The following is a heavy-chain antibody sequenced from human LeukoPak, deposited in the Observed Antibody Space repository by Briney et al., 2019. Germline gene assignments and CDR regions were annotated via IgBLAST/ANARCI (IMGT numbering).Heavy chain of an antibody. J-gene: IGHJ4*02. V-gene: IGHV4-34*01. CDR2: INHSGST. Sequence: SETLSLTCAVYGGSFSGYYWSWIRQPPGKGLEWIGEINHSGSTNYNPSLKSRVTISVDTSKNQFSLKLSSVTAADTAVYYCARDRHYSSSWIHLDYWGQGTLVTVSS. D-gene: IGHD6-13*01. CDR1: GGSFSGYY. CDR3: ARDRHYSSSWIHLDY.